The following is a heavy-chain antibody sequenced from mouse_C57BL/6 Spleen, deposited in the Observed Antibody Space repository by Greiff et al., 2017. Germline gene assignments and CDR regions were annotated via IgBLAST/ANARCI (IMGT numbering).Heavy chain of an antibody. CDR3: ARSSYDYDGWFAY. J-gene: IGHJ3*01. CDR2: IYPGDGDT. D-gene: IGHD2-4*01. Sequence: VKLQQSGAELVKPGASVKISCKASGYAFSSYWMNWVKQRPGKGLEWIGQIYPGDGDTNYNGKFKGKATLTADKSSSTAYMQLSSLTSEDSAVYFCARSSYDYDGWFAYWGQGTLVTVSA. V-gene: IGHV1-80*01. CDR1: GYAFSSYW.